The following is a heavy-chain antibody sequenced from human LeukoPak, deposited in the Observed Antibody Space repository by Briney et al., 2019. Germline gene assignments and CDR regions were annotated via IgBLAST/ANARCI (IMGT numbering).Heavy chain of an antibody. CDR1: GGSFSGYY. V-gene: IGHV4-59*01. J-gene: IGHJ4*02. CDR2: IYYSGST. D-gene: IGHD5-24*01. CDR3: ARVRARDGYKDFDY. Sequence: SETLSLTCAVYGGSFSGYYWSWIRQPPGKGLEWIGYIYYSGSTNYNPSLKSRVTISVDTSKNQFSLKLSSVTAADTAVYYCARVRARDGYKDFDYWGQGTLVTVSS.